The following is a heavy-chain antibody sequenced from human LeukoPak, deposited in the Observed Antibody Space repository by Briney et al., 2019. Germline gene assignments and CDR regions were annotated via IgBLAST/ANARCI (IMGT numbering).Heavy chain of an antibody. V-gene: IGHV4-31*03. CDR3: ARWGSNLNTYYYDSSGPNWFDP. CDR1: GGSISSGGYY. CDR2: IYYSGST. D-gene: IGHD3-22*01. J-gene: IGHJ5*02. Sequence: PSETLSLTRTVSGGSISSGGYYWSWIRQHPGKGLEWIGYIYYSGSTYYNPSLKSRVIISVDTSKNQFSLKLSSVTAADTAVYYCARWGSNLNTYYYDSSGPNWFDPWGQGTLVTVSS.